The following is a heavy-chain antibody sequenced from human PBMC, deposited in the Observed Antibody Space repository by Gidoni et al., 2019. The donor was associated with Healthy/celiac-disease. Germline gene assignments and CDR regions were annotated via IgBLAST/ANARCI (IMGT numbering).Heavy chain of an antibody. Sequence: VVQPGRSLRLSCAASGFTFSSYGMHWVRQAPGKGLGWVAVIWYDGSNKYYADSVKGRFTISRDNSKNTLYLQMNSLRAEDTAVYYCARDLGEQWLVQVNAFDIWGQGTMVTVSS. CDR2: IWYDGSNK. J-gene: IGHJ3*02. V-gene: IGHV3-33*01. CDR1: GFTFSSYG. D-gene: IGHD6-19*01. CDR3: ARDLGEQWLVQVNAFDI.